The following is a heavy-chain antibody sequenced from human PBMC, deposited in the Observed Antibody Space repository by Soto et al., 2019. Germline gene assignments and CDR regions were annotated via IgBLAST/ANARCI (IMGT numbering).Heavy chain of an antibody. V-gene: IGHV1-69*12. CDR1: GGTFSTYA. CDR3: ARHPGRPYYYYGMDV. D-gene: IGHD2-15*01. J-gene: IGHJ6*02. Sequence: QVQLVQSGAEGKKPGSSVKVSCKASGGTFSTYAISWVRQAPGQGLEWMGGIIPIFGTADYAQKFQGRVTITADESTSTAYMELSSLRSQDTAVYYCARHPGRPYYYYGMDVWGQGTTVTVSS. CDR2: IIPIFGTA.